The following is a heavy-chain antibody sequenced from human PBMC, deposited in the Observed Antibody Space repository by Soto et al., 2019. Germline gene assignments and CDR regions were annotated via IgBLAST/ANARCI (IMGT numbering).Heavy chain of an antibody. D-gene: IGHD6-13*01. CDR1: GYTFTSYG. J-gene: IGHJ1*01. CDR3: ARDPVAKQLGTEYFQH. CDR2: ISAYNGNT. V-gene: IGHV1-18*01. Sequence: QVQLVQSGAEVKKPGASVKVSCKASGYTFTSYGISWVRQAPGHGLEWMGWISAYNGNTNYAQKLQGRVTLTTDTSTSTAYVELRSLRSDDTAVYYCARDPVAKQLGTEYFQHWGQGTLVTVSS.